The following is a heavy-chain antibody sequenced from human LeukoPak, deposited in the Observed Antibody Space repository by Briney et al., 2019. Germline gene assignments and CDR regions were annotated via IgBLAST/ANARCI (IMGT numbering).Heavy chain of an antibody. CDR2: IYPGDSDT. CDR3: ARNLADFWSGSNRAWFDP. D-gene: IGHD3-3*01. CDR1: GYSCTSYW. V-gene: IGHV5-51*01. Sequence: GESLKISCKSSGYSCTSYWIGWVRQMPGKGLEWMGIIYPGDSDTRYSPSFQGQVTISADKSISTAYLQWSSLKASDTAMYYCARNLADFWSGSNRAWFDPWGQGTLVTVSS. J-gene: IGHJ5*02.